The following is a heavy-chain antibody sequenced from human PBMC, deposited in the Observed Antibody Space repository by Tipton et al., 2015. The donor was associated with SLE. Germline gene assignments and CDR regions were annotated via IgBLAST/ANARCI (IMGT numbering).Heavy chain of an antibody. V-gene: IGHV3-7*01. Sequence: GSLRLSCVVSGFTFNNYWMTWVRQAPGKGLEWVAHIKEDGSEKYYVDSVKGRLTISRDNAKNSLYLQMNSLRVEDTAVYYCARGSGTYKYWGQGTSVTVS. CDR1: GFTFNNYW. D-gene: IGHD1-26*01. J-gene: IGHJ4*02. CDR3: ARGSGTYKY. CDR2: IKEDGSEK.